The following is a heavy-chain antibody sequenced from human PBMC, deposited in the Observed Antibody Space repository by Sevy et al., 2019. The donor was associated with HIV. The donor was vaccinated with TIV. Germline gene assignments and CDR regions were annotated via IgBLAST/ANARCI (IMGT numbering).Heavy chain of an antibody. D-gene: IGHD3-9*01. CDR3: AKDFTGYNGMDV. J-gene: IGHJ6*02. Sequence: GGSLRLSCVVSGISFTTSGMHWVRQAPGKGLEWVAVISYHGRDKFYAESVKGRSTISRDNSKNMLYLQINSLRAEETAVYYCAKDFTGYNGMDVWGQGTMVTVSS. CDR2: ISYHGRDK. V-gene: IGHV3-30*18. CDR1: GISFTTSG.